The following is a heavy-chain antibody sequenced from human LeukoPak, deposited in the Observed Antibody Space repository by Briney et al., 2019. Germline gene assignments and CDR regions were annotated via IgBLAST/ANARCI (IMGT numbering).Heavy chain of an antibody. CDR1: GGSISNRSYR. V-gene: IGHV4-39*01. Sequence: SETLSLTCTVSGGSISNRSYRWGWIRQPPGKGLEWIGNIYYSGSPYYNPSHKSRATISVDTSKNQFSLKLSSVTAADTAVYYCARQNWNYGYAAFDIWGQGTLVTVSS. CDR2: IYYSGSP. J-gene: IGHJ4*02. D-gene: IGHD1-7*01. CDR3: ARQNWNYGYAAFDI.